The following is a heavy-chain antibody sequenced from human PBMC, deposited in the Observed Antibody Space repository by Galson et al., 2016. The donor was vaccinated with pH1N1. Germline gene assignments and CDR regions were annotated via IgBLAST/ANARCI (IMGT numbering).Heavy chain of an antibody. Sequence: SVKVSCKASGYNFNGHYIHWVRQAPGQGPEWMGWINANSGSTNFLQKFEGRVTMTRDTSRHTVYMEMRRLTSDDTAVYYCARVLAYSNSPFDAFDVWGQGTMGTVSS. CDR3: ARVLAYSNSPFDAFDV. CDR1: GYNFNGHY. V-gene: IGHV1-2*02. J-gene: IGHJ3*01. CDR2: INANSGST. D-gene: IGHD3-16*01.